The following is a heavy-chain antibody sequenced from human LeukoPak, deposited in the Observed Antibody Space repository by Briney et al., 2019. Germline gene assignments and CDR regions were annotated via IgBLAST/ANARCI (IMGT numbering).Heavy chain of an antibody. J-gene: IGHJ4*02. CDR2: IIPILGIA. Sequence: GASVKVSCKASGGTFSSYAISWVRQAPGQGLEWMGRIIPILGIANYAQKFQGRVTMTTDTSTSTAYMELRSLRSDDTAVYYCARGGSYYDSSGYYPDYWGQGTLVTVSS. CDR3: ARGGSYYDSSGYYPDY. CDR1: GGTFSSYA. V-gene: IGHV1-69*04. D-gene: IGHD3-22*01.